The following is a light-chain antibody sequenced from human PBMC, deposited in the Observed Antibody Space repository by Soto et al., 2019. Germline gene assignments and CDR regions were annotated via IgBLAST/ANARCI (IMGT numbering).Light chain of an antibody. CDR1: SGSVSTSYS. Sequence: QTVVTQEPSFSVSPGGTVTLTCGLSSGSVSTSYSPSWYQQTPGQARRTLIYSTNTRSSGVPDRFSGSILGNKAALTITGAQADDESDYYCVLYMGSGSVVFGGGTKLTVL. CDR2: STN. V-gene: IGLV8-61*01. CDR3: VLYMGSGSVV. J-gene: IGLJ2*01.